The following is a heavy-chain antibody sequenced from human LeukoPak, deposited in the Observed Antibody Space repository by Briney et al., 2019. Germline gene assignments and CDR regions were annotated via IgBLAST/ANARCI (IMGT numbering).Heavy chain of an antibody. CDR3: ARFRTDYDILTGPFDY. D-gene: IGHD3-9*01. J-gene: IGHJ4*02. CDR2: ISSSSSYI. V-gene: IGHV3-21*01. Sequence: PGGSLRLSCAASGFTFSSYSMNWVRQAPGKGLEWVSSISSSSSYIYYAGSVKGRFTISRDNAKNSLYLQMNSLRAEDTAVYYCARFRTDYDILTGPFDYWGQGTLVTVSS. CDR1: GFTFSSYS.